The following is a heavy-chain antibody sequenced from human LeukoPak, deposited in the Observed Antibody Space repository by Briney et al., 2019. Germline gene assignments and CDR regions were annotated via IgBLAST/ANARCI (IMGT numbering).Heavy chain of an antibody. Sequence: SDTLSLTCTVSGGSISSYYWSWIRQPAGKGLELIGRIYTSGSTNYNPSLKILVTMSVDTSKNQFSLKLSSVAAADTAVYYCAREEEDYYDSSGYYGDWGQGTLVTVSS. J-gene: IGHJ4*02. CDR3: AREEEDYYDSSGYYGD. V-gene: IGHV4-4*07. CDR1: GGSISSYY. CDR2: IYTSGST. D-gene: IGHD3-22*01.